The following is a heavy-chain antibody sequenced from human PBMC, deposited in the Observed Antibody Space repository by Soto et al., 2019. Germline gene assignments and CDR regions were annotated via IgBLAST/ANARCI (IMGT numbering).Heavy chain of an antibody. Sequence: SETLSLTCTVSGGSISSSSYYWGWIRQPPGKGLEWIGSIYYSGSTYYNPSLKSRVTISVDTSKNQFSLKLSSVTAADTAVYYCARGTDYDILTGYYNILDYWGQGTLVTVS. J-gene: IGHJ4*02. CDR2: IYYSGST. V-gene: IGHV4-39*01. D-gene: IGHD3-9*01. CDR3: ARGTDYDILTGYYNILDY. CDR1: GGSISSSSYY.